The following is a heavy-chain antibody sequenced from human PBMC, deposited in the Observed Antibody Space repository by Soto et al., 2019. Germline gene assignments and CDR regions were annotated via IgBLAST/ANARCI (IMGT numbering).Heavy chain of an antibody. CDR3: AKDPPPVWGRYRPFDY. CDR1: GFTFSSYA. V-gene: IGHV3-23*01. D-gene: IGHD3-16*02. J-gene: IGHJ4*02. Sequence: GGSLRLSCAASGFTFSSYAMSWVRQAPGKGLEWVSAISGSGGSTYYADSVKGRFTISRDNSKNTLYLQMNSLRAEDTAVYYCAKDPPPVWGRYRPFDYWGQGNLVTVSS. CDR2: ISGSGGST.